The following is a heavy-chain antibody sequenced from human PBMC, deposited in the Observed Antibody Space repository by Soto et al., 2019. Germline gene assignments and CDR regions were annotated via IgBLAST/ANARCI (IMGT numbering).Heavy chain of an antibody. CDR2: ISVNNGNA. CDR1: GYSFSSYG. J-gene: IGHJ5*02. Sequence: ASVKVSCKASGYSFSSYGISWVRQAPGQGLEWMGWISVNNGNANYAPKFQGRVTMTTDTSTSTAYMELRSLRSDDTAVYYCATSYDSGFDPWGQGTLVTVSS. D-gene: IGHD5-12*01. V-gene: IGHV1-18*04. CDR3: ATSYDSGFDP.